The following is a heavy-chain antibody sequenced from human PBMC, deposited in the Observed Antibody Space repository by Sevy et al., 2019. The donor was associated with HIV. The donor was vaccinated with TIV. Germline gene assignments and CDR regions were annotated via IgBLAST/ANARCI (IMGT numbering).Heavy chain of an antibody. D-gene: IGHD4-17*01. CDR3: ARDHVKDGDLGDYYYFAMDL. V-gene: IGHV3-11*01. CDR2: ISGSDNTI. CDR1: GFTFSDYY. J-gene: IGHJ6*02. Sequence: GGSLRLSCAASGFTFSDYYMSWIRQAPGKGLEWISYISGSDNTIYYADSVKGRFTSSRDNAKNSLYLQMSSLRADDTAVYYCARDHVKDGDLGDYYYFAMDLWGQGTTVTVSS.